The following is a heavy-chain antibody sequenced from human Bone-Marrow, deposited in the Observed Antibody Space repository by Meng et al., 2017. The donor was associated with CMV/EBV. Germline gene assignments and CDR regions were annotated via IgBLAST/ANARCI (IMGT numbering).Heavy chain of an antibody. CDR1: GGTFSSYA. Sequence: SVKVSCKASGGTFSSYAISWVRQAPGQGLEWMGGIIPIFGTANYAQKFQGRVTITTDESTNTAYMELSSLRSEDTAVYYCARGPTRTELIDYWGQGTLVTVSS. CDR3: ARGPTRTELIDY. V-gene: IGHV1-69*05. CDR2: IIPIFGTA. D-gene: IGHD1-26*01. J-gene: IGHJ4*02.